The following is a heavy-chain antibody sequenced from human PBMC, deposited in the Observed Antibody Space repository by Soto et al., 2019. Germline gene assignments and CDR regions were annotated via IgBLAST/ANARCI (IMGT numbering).Heavy chain of an antibody. J-gene: IGHJ6*04. CDR3: ARNAYDFGTAHPNPRHYCGMDV. CDR1: GYSFTSCW. Sequence: LGESLKISCKGSGYSFTSCWIGWVRQMPGKGLEWMGIIYPGDSNTRYSPSLQGQVTISVDKSISTAYLQWSSLKATDTAMYYCARNAYDFGTAHPNPRHYCGMDVWGKGTRVTFSS. D-gene: IGHD3-3*01. CDR2: IYPGDSNT. V-gene: IGHV5-51*01.